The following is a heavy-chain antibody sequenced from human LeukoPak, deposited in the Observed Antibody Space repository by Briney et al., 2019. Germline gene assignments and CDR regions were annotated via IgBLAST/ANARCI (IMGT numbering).Heavy chain of an antibody. CDR3: AKDHPLYYYDSSGYYYAPFDS. J-gene: IGHJ4*02. CDR2: VSGNGLST. Sequence: GRSLRLSCAASGFTFNAFGMSWVRQAPGRGLEWVSGVSGNGLSTNYADSVKGRFSISRDNSRNTLYLQMNSLSAEDTAVYYCAKDHPLYYYDSSGYYYAPFDSWGQGTLVTVAS. V-gene: IGHV3-23*01. CDR1: GFTFNAFG. D-gene: IGHD3-22*01.